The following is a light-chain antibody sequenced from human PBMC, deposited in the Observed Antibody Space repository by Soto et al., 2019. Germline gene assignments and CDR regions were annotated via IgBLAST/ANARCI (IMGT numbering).Light chain of an antibody. Sequence: EIVLTQSPGTLSLSPGERATLSCRATQSVSSSCLAWYQQKPGQAPRLLIYGASNRATGIPVRFSGSGSGTDFTLTISRLEPEDFAVYYCQQYGSSPYTFGQGTKLEIK. J-gene: IGKJ2*01. CDR3: QQYGSSPYT. CDR2: GAS. CDR1: QSVSSSC. V-gene: IGKV3-20*01.